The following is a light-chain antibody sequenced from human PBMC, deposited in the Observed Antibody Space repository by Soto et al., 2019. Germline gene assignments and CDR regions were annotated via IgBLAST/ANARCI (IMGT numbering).Light chain of an antibody. Sequence: EIVLTQSPVTLSLSPGERATLSCRASPSVSSYLAWYQKKPGQRPRLLVYDASKRATGIPARFSGSGSGTDCTLTISTLSPDNFAVYYCQQRSNWSLFTFGPGTKVYS. J-gene: IGKJ3*01. CDR2: DAS. V-gene: IGKV3-11*01. CDR1: PSVSSY. CDR3: QQRSNWSLFT.